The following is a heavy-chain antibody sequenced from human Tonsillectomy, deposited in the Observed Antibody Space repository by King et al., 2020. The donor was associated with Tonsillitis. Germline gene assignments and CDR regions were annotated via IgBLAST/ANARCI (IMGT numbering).Heavy chain of an antibody. CDR1: GGSINSYY. CDR3: ARSPYCGGDCYSILFDY. CDR2: ISYSGNT. D-gene: IGHD2-21*02. J-gene: IGHJ4*02. Sequence: LQLQESGPGLVKPSETLSLTCTVSGGSINSYYWSWIRQPPGMGLEWIGFISYSGNTDYSPSLESRVIMSVDTSKNQFSLKLNSVTAADTAVYYCARSPYCGGDCYSILFDYWGQGTLVTVSS. V-gene: IGHV4-59*08.